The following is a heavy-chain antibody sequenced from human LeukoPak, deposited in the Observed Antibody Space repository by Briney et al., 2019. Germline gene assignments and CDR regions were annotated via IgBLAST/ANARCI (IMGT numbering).Heavy chain of an antibody. CDR1: EFTFSSYA. V-gene: IGHV3-23*01. D-gene: IGHD1-1*01. CDR3: TRAVQLERRHAAFDI. CDR2: FSGSGGST. J-gene: IGHJ3*02. Sequence: GGSLRLSCAASEFTFSSYAMSWVRQAPGKGLECISGFSGSGGSTYYADSVKGRFTISRDNSKNTLYLQMNSLRAEDTAVYYCTRAVQLERRHAAFDIWGQGTMVTVSS.